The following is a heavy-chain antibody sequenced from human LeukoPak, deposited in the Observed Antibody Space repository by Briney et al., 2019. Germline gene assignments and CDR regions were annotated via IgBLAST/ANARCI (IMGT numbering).Heavy chain of an antibody. CDR3: ARGHCSSISCYVDY. J-gene: IGHJ4*02. V-gene: IGHV3-30*04. Sequence: PGGSLRLSCAASGSIFSNYAIHWVRQAPGKGLEWVAVISYDGSNKYYADSVKGRFTISRDISKNTLYLQMNSLRAEDTAVYYCARGHCSSISCYVDYWGQGTLVTVSS. CDR2: ISYDGSNK. D-gene: IGHD2-2*01. CDR1: GSIFSNYA.